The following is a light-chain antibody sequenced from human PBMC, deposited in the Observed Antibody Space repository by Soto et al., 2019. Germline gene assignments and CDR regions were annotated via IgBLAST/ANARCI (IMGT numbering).Light chain of an antibody. Sequence: EIVLTQSPRTLSFSPGETATLSCRASQTIGRNYLAWYQQKPGQAPRLLIFGTSTRATGIPDRFSGSGSGTDFTLTISRLEPEDFAVYWCQQYDSSPRTFGQGTKVDIK. V-gene: IGKV3-20*01. CDR1: QTIGRNY. J-gene: IGKJ1*01. CDR3: QQYDSSPRT. CDR2: GTS.